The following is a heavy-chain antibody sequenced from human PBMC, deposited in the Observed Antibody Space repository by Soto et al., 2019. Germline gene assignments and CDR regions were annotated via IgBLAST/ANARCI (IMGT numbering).Heavy chain of an antibody. J-gene: IGHJ4*02. CDR2: ISSICSTK. D-gene: IGHD3-22*01. CDR3: ARVFRLTYDNNGYYFDY. CDR1: GFTFISYE. Sequence: EVQLVESGGNLVQPGGSLRLSCAASGFTFISYEMNWVRQAPGNGLEWVSYISSICSTKYYADSVNCRFTISRDNAKNSLYLQMNGLRADDSAVYYCARVFRLTYDNNGYYFDYWGQGTLVTVSS. V-gene: IGHV3-48*03.